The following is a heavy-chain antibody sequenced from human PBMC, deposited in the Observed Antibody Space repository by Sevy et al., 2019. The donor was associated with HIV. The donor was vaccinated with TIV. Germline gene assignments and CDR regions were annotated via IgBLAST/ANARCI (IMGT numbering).Heavy chain of an antibody. CDR3: AREVHTQPHAY. Sequence: GGSLRLSCAASGFTFAKYSMSWVRQAPGKGLEWVSTFSFGCGRINYADSVKGRCTISSDDSKNTLFLQMNSLRAEDTAKCFCAREVHTQPHAYWGQGTLVTVSS. CDR1: GFTFAKYS. J-gene: IGHJ4*02. V-gene: IGHV3-23*01. D-gene: IGHD2-15*01. CDR2: FSFGCGRI.